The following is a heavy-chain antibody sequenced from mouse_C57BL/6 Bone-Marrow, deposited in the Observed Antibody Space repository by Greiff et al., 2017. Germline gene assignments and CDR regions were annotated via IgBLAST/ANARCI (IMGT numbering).Heavy chain of an antibody. Sequence: EVKLMESGPGLVKPSQSLSLTCSVTGYSITSGYYWNWIRQFPGNKLEWMGYISYDGSNNYNPSLKNRISITRDTSKNQFFLKLNSVTTEDTATYYCARAVGSNYGGFAYWGQGTLVTVSA. D-gene: IGHD2-5*01. J-gene: IGHJ3*01. CDR3: ARAVGSNYGGFAY. V-gene: IGHV3-6*01. CDR2: ISYDGSN. CDR1: GYSITSGYY.